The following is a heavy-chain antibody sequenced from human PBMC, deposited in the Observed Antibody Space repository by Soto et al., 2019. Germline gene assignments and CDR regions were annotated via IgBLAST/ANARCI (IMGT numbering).Heavy chain of an antibody. CDR1: GFTFSSYG. CDR2: IWYDGSNK. J-gene: IGHJ4*02. CDR3: ARPRYPEYIIDY. Sequence: GGSLRLSCAASGFTFSSYGMHWVRQAPGKGLEWVAVIWYDGSNKYYADSVKGRFTISRDNSKNTLYLQMNSLRAEDTAVYYCARPRYPEYIIDYWGQGTLVTVSS. D-gene: IGHD6-6*01. V-gene: IGHV3-33*01.